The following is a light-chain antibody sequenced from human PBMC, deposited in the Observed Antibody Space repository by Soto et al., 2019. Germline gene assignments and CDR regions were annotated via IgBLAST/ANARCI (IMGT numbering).Light chain of an antibody. CDR2: DAS. CDR3: QQRYTLIT. J-gene: IGKJ3*01. V-gene: IGKV3-11*01. Sequence: EIVLRQSPATLSMSPGERATLSCRASQNIDNFLVWYQQKPGQAPRLLIYDASKRATGIPARFSGSGSGTDFTLTISSLEPEEFAVYYCQQRYTLITFGHGTKVDIK. CDR1: QNIDNF.